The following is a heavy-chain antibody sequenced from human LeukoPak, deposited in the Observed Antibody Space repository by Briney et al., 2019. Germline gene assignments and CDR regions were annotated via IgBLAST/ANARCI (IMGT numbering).Heavy chain of an antibody. D-gene: IGHD6-13*01. Sequence: SETLSLTCTVSGGSISSYYWSWIRQPAGKGLEWIGRIYTSGSTNYNPSLKSRVTMSVDTSKNQFSLKLSSVTAADTAVYYCARGGSYSSSNWFDPWGQGTLVTVSS. J-gene: IGHJ5*02. CDR1: GGSISSYY. CDR3: ARGGSYSSSNWFDP. V-gene: IGHV4-4*07. CDR2: IYTSGST.